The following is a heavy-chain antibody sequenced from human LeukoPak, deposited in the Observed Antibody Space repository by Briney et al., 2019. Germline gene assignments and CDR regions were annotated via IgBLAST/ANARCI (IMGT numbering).Heavy chain of an antibody. D-gene: IGHD5-12*01. J-gene: IGHJ5*02. CDR3: ARDRSGFDYNWFDP. V-gene: IGHV1-8*01. Sequence: GASVKVSCKASGYTFTSYDINWVRQAPGQGLEWMGWMNPNSGNTGCAQKFQGRVTMTRNTSISTTYMELSSLRSEDTAVYYCARDRSGFDYNWFDPWGPGTLVTVSS. CDR1: GYTFTSYD. CDR2: MNPNSGNT.